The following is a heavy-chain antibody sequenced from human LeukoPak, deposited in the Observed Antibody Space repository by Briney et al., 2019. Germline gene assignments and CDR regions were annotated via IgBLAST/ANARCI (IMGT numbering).Heavy chain of an antibody. CDR1: GFTFSNYW. V-gene: IGHV3-7*01. D-gene: IGHD6-25*01. J-gene: IGHJ4*02. Sequence: GGSLRLSCVVSGFTFSNYWMSWVRQAPGKGLEWVINIRPDGGEKYYVGSVKGRFTISRDNAKNSLYLQMSSLRAEDTAAYYCARGRWGSGYYFDYWGQGTLVTVSS. CDR3: ARGRWGSGYYFDY. CDR2: IRPDGGEK.